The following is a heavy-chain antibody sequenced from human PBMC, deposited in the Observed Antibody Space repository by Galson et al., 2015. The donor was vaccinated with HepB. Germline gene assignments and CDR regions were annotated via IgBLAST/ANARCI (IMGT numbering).Heavy chain of an antibody. CDR1: GYTFTSYG. Sequence: SVKVSCKASGYTFTSYGISWVRQAPGQGLEWMGWISAYNGNTNYAQKLQGRVTMTTDTSTSTAYMELRSLRSDDTAVYYCARGPYYYDSSGYYKGLYYYYMDVWAKGPRSPSP. D-gene: IGHD3-22*01. CDR3: ARGPYYYDSSGYYKGLYYYYMDV. J-gene: IGHJ6*03. V-gene: IGHV1-18*01. CDR2: ISAYNGNT.